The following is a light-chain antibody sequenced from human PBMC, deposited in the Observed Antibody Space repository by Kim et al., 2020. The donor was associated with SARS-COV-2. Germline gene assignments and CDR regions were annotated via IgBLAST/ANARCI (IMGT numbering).Light chain of an antibody. CDR1: QTISTW. J-gene: IGKJ2*01. CDR2: LAS. CDR3: QHYSRFPYT. Sequence: ASGGDRVTITCRASQTISTWLAWYQQKTGKAPNLLIYLASTLESGVPSRFIGSGSGTEFTLTIDSLQPDDFATYYCQHYSRFPYTFGQGTKVDIK. V-gene: IGKV1-5*03.